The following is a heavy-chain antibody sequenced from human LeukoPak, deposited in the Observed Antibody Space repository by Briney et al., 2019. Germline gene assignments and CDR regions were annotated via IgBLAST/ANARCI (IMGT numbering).Heavy chain of an antibody. CDR3: AGDHRGSYRPRFDY. J-gene: IGHJ4*02. D-gene: IGHD1-26*01. CDR1: GFTFSSYS. V-gene: IGHV3-21*01. CDR2: ISSSSSYI. Sequence: PGGSLRLSCAASGFTFSSYSMNWVRQAPGKGLEWVSSISSSSSYIYYADSVKGRFTISRDNAKNSLYLQMNSLRAEDTAVYYCAGDHRGSYRPRFDYWGQGTLVTVSP.